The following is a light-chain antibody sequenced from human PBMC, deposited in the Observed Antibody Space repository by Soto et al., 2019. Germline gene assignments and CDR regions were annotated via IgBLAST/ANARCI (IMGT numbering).Light chain of an antibody. J-gene: IGKJ1*01. V-gene: IGKV3-15*01. CDR2: GAS. Sequence: EIVMTQSPATLSVSPGERATLSCRASQSVSSNLAWYQQKPGQAPRLLIYGASTRATGIPARFSGSGSGTEFTLTISSLQSEDFALYYCQQYNNSPWTFGQGTKVEIK. CDR3: QQYNNSPWT. CDR1: QSVSSN.